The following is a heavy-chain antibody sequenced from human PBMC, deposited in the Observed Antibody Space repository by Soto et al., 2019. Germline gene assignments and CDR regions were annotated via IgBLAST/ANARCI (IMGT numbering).Heavy chain of an antibody. V-gene: IGHV3-23*01. J-gene: IGHJ3*02. CDR1: GFTLSRYA. CDR2: ISGVGGST. Sequence: EVQLLESGGGLVQPGGSLRLSCAASGFTLSRYAMSWVRHAPGKGLEWVSGISGVGGSTYYADSRKGRFTISRDNSKDTLDLHMNSLRGENTAVYYCAKDVSRLTILVAGDAFDIWGQGTMVTV. CDR3: AKDVSRLTILVAGDAFDI. D-gene: IGHD3-3*01.